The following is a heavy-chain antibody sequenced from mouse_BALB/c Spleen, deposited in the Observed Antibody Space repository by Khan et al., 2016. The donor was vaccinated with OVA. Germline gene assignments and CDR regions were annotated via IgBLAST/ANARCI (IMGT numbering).Heavy chain of an antibody. Sequence: VELVESGPDLVAPSQTLSITCTASGFSLTSYAIHWVRQPPGKGLEWLVVIWSDGSTTYNSALISRLIIIKDNSNSQVYLKINSLQTDDTAMYFCARHQFPLTMDYWGQGTSVTVSS. CDR3: ARHQFPLTMDY. CDR2: IWSDGST. V-gene: IGHV2-6-2*01. CDR1: GFSLTSYA. J-gene: IGHJ4*01.